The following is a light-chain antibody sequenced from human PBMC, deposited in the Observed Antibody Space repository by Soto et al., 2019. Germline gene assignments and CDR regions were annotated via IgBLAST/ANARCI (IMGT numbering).Light chain of an antibody. CDR3: QQYGDSLLT. CDR2: HAS. J-gene: IGKJ4*01. CDR1: QSISSSY. Sequence: ENVLTQSPGTLSLSPGERATLSCRASQSISSSYLAWYQQKPGQTSRLLIYHASSRATGIPDRFSGSGSGTDFTLTISRLEPEDFAVYYCQQYGDSLLTFGGGTKVEIK. V-gene: IGKV3-20*01.